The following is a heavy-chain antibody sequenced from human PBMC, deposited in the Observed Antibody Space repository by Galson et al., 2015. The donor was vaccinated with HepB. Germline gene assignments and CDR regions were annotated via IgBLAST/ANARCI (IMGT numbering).Heavy chain of an antibody. CDR3: ARDHLGYGSSTGCLLYYYYYYGIDV. CDR1: GYTFTSYC. Sequence: SVKVSCKASGYTFTSYCINWVRQAPGQGLEWMGWISAYNGNTNYAQKFQGRVTMTTDTSTSTAYMELRSLRSDDTAVYYCARDHLGYGSSTGCLLYYYYYYGIDVWGQGTTVTVSS. V-gene: IGHV1-18*01. J-gene: IGHJ6*02. CDR2: ISAYNGNT. D-gene: IGHD2-2*01.